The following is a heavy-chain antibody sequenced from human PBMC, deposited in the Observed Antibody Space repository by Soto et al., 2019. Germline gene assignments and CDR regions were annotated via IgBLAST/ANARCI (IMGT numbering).Heavy chain of an antibody. Sequence: QVQLQESGPGLMKPSGTLSLTCAVSGGSISTNWWRWVRQPPGKGLEWIGEIYHSGRTNYNPSLENRVTMAVDKSQNQLSLILSSVTAADTAVYYCARHIAVSGTRGFEFWGQGTLVTVSS. J-gene: IGHJ4*02. CDR2: IYHSGRT. V-gene: IGHV4-4*02. CDR3: ARHIAVSGTRGFEF. CDR1: GGSISTNW. D-gene: IGHD6-19*01.